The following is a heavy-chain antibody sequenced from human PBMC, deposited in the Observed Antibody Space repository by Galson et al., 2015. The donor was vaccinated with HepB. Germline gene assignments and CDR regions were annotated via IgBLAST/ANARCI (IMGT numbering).Heavy chain of an antibody. CDR3: WAYYDFWSGYPPKQDFDI. V-gene: IGHV3-33*01. CDR2: IWYDGSNK. D-gene: IGHD3-3*01. Sequence: SLRLSCAASGFTFSSYGLHWVRQAPGKGLEWVAVIWYDGSNKYYADSVKGRFTISRDNSKNTLYLQMNSLRAEDTAVYYCWAYYDFWSGYPPKQDFDIWGQGTMVTVSS. CDR1: GFTFSSYG. J-gene: IGHJ3*02.